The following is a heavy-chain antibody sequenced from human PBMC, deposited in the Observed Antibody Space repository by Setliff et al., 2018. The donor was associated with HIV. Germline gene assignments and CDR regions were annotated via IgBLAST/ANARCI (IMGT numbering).Heavy chain of an antibody. V-gene: IGHV1-2*02. CDR3: ARAPGPPWIQLWLTYFDY. Sequence: ASVKVSCKASGYTFTGYYIHWVRQAPGQGLEWIGWINPNSGNTNYAQRFRGRVTMTRDTSISTAYMELSRLRSDDTAVFYCARAPGPPWIQLWLTYFDYWGRGTLVTVSS. CDR1: GYTFTGYY. J-gene: IGHJ4*02. D-gene: IGHD5-18*01. CDR2: INPNSGNT.